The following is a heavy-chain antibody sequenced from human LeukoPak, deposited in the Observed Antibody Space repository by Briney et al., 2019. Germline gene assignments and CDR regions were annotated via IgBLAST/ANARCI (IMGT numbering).Heavy chain of an antibody. CDR1: GGSISSYY. CDR2: IYYSGST. Sequence: PSQTLSLTCTVSGGSISSYYWSWIRQPPGKGLEWIGYIYYSGSTNYNPSLKSRVTISVDTSKNQFSLKLSSVTAADTAVYYCAREVVATGDNWFDPWGQGTLVTVSS. V-gene: IGHV4-59*01. D-gene: IGHD5-12*01. CDR3: AREVVATGDNWFDP. J-gene: IGHJ5*02.